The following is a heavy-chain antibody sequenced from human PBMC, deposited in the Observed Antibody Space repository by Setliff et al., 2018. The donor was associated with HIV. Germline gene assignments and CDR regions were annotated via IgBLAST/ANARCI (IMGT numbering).Heavy chain of an antibody. J-gene: IGHJ2*01. CDR3: ARDDHYYDMGSILSDWFFDV. CDR2: VIPIFGST. Sequence: SVKVSCKAYGGTFRKYSINWVRQAPGQGLEWMGGVIPIFGSTTFAQKFQGRVTITADESKDTVEMELSSLTSEDTAVYYCARDDHYYDMGSILSDWFFDVWDRGTLVTVSS. CDR1: GGTFRKYS. V-gene: IGHV1-69*13. D-gene: IGHD3-22*01.